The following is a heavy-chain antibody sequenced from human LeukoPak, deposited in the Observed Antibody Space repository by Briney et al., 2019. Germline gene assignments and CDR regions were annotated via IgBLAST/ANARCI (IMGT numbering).Heavy chain of an antibody. V-gene: IGHV3-7*01. CDR2: IKQDGSEK. D-gene: IGHD3-3*01. CDR1: GFTFSSYW. J-gene: IGHJ6*03. Sequence: GGSLRLSCAASGFTFSSYWMSWVRQAPGKGLEWVANIKQDGSEKYYVDSVKGRFTISRDNAKNSLYLQMNSLRAEDTAVYYCARRAFGVVIGIQEYHYYMDVWGKGTTVTVSS. CDR3: ARRAFGVVIGIQEYHYYMDV.